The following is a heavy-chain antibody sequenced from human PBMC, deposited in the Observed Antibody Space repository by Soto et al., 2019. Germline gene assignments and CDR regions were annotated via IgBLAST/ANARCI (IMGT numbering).Heavy chain of an antibody. CDR3: ATSEGYSYYYYGMDV. D-gene: IGHD2-15*01. CDR2: INPNSGGT. Sequence: ASVKVSCKASGYTFTGYYMHWVRQAPGQGLEWMGWINPNSGGTNYAQKFQGWVTMTRDTSISTAYMELSRLRSDDTAVYYCATSEGYSYYYYGMDVWGQGTTLTVSS. V-gene: IGHV1-2*04. J-gene: IGHJ6*02. CDR1: GYTFTGYY.